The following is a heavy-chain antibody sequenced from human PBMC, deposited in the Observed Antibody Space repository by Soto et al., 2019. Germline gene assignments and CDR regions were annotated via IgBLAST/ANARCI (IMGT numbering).Heavy chain of an antibody. Sequence: SQTLSLTCAISVDSVSSNSAAWNWIRQSPSRGLEWLGRTYYRSKWYNDYAVSVKSRITINPDTSKNQFSLQLNSVTPEDTAVYYCARLGGYNWNDVVFDYWGQGTLVTVSS. CDR1: VDSVSSNSAA. J-gene: IGHJ4*02. CDR3: ARLGGYNWNDVVFDY. D-gene: IGHD1-20*01. V-gene: IGHV6-1*01. CDR2: TYYRSKWYN.